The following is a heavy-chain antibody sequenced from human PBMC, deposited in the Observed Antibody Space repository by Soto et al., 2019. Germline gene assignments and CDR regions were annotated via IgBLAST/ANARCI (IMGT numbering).Heavy chain of an antibody. D-gene: IGHD2-15*01. CDR1: GYTLTELS. Sequence: ASLKVSCKVSGYTLTELSMHWVRQAPGKGLEWMGGFDPEDGETIYAQKFQGRVTMTEDTSTDTAYMELSSLRSEDTAVYYCATASPQHLLNGGSHFDYWGQGTLVTVSS. CDR3: ATASPQHLLNGGSHFDY. J-gene: IGHJ4*02. V-gene: IGHV1-24*01. CDR2: FDPEDGET.